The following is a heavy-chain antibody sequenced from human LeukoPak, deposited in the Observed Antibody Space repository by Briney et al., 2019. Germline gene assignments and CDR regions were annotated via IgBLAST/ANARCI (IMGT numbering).Heavy chain of an antibody. V-gene: IGHV3-43*01. CDR1: GFTFDDFP. CDR2: VSVDGDTK. CDR3: AKDIIGYAPL. J-gene: IGHJ4*02. Sequence: AGGSLRLSCAASGFTFDDFPMHWVRQQPGKGLEWVSLVSVDGDTKYYADSVRGRFTIPRDNSKNSLYLQMNSLRIEDTAFYYCAKDIIGYAPLWGQGTLVTVSS. D-gene: IGHD2-8*01.